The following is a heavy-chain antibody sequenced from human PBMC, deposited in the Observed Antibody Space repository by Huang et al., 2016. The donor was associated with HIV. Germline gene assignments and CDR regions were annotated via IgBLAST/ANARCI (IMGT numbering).Heavy chain of an antibody. Sequence: QVHLVQSGVDVKKPGASVKVSCKDSDYTFTKYGVSWVRQAPGQGLEWMGWINTYNGNTNYAQKSQGRVTMTTDKSTNTAYMELGSLRYDDTAVYYCARDRVPAVRYYYGMDVWGQGTTVTVTS. V-gene: IGHV1-18*04. CDR3: ARDRVPAVRYYYGMDV. D-gene: IGHD3-16*02. CDR2: INTYNGNT. CDR1: DYTFTKYG. J-gene: IGHJ6*02.